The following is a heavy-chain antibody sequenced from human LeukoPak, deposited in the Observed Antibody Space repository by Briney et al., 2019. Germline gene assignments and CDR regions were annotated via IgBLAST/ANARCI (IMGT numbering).Heavy chain of an antibody. CDR2: INHSGST. CDR1: GGSFSGYY. V-gene: IGHV4-34*01. J-gene: IGHJ5*02. CDR3: ARALSRGYCSGGSCYNWFDP. D-gene: IGHD2-15*01. Sequence: SETLSLTCAVYGGSFSGYYWSWIRQPPGKGLEWIGEINHSGSTNYNPSLKSRVTISVDTSKNQFSLKLSSVTAADTAVYYCARALSRGYCSGGSCYNWFDPWGQGTLVTVSS.